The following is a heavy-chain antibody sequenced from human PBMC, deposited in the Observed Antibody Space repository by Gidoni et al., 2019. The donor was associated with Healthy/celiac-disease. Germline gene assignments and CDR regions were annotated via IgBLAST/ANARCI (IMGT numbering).Heavy chain of an antibody. CDR3: GRGVGANQDQDY. CDR2: ISAYNGNT. Sequence: QVQLVQSGAEVKKPGASVKVSCKASGYTFTSYGISWVRQAPGQGLEWMGWISAYNGNTNHAKKLQGRVTMDKDTTTSKADKGVKRPGSDDTGVYYLGRGVGANQDQDYWGQGTLVTVSS. CDR1: GYTFTSYG. J-gene: IGHJ4*02. D-gene: IGHD1-26*01. V-gene: IGHV1-18*01.